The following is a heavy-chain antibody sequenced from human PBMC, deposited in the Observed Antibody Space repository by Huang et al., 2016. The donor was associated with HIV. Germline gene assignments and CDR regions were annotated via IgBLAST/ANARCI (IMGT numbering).Heavy chain of an antibody. Sequence: QVQLVQSGAEVKKPGASVKVSCKGSGYSFTDYDINWVRHATGQGLEWMGWMNPVNGDTGYAQKVQGRVTFSRNTSVNTAYMERSSLRSDDTAVYYCARAGSGWALDAFDIWGQGTVVIVSS. CDR1: GYSFTDYD. CDR2: MNPVNGDT. J-gene: IGHJ3*02. CDR3: ARAGSGWALDAFDI. D-gene: IGHD6-19*01. V-gene: IGHV1-8*03.